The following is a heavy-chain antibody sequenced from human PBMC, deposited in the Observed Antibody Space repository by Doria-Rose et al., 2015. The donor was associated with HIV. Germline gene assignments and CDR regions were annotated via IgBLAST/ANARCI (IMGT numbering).Heavy chain of an antibody. CDR2: IYYSGST. V-gene: IGHV4-31*02. Sequence: WSWIRQHPGKGLEWIGYIYYSGSTYYNPSLKSRVTISIDTSKNHFSLKLNSVTAADTAVFYCARGGRFDAFDIWGQGRMVTVSS. CDR3: ARGGRFDAFDI. J-gene: IGHJ3*02.